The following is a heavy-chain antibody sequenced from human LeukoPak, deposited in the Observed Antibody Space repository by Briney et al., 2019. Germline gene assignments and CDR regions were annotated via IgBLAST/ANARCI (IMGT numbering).Heavy chain of an antibody. D-gene: IGHD1-1*01. CDR2: INPSGGST. Sequence: ASVKVSCKASGYTFTSYNMHWVRQAPGQGLEWMGIINPSGGSTSYAQKFQGRVTMTTDTSTSTVYMELSSLRSEDTAVYYCTRDMIWNDVGYWGQGTLVTVSS. CDR3: TRDMIWNDVGY. V-gene: IGHV1-46*01. J-gene: IGHJ4*02. CDR1: GYTFTSYN.